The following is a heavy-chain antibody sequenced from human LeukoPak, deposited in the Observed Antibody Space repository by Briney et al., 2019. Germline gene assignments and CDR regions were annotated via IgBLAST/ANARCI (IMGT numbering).Heavy chain of an antibody. J-gene: IGHJ3*02. CDR1: GGSFSGHY. CDR3: ARVRIVVVTASSNQSDAFDI. CDR2: INHSGST. D-gene: IGHD2-21*02. Sequence: SETLSLTCAVYGGSFSGHYWSWIRQPPGKGLEWIGEINHSGSTNYNPSLKSRVTISVDTSKNQFSLKLSSVTAADTAVYYCARVRIVVVTASSNQSDAFDIWGQGTMVTVSS. V-gene: IGHV4-34*01.